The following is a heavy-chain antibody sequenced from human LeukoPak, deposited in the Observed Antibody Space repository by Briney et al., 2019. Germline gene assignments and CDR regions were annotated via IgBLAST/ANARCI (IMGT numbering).Heavy chain of an antibody. CDR1: GGSISSYY. J-gene: IGHJ6*03. CDR2: IYTSGST. D-gene: IGHD3-16*01. CDR3: ARGGGHLGYYMDV. V-gene: IGHV4-4*07. Sequence: SETLSLTCTVSGGSISSYYWSWIRQPAGKGLEWIGRIYTSGSTNYNPSLKSRVTMSVDTSKSQFSLKLSSVTAADTAVYYCARGGGHLGYYMDVWDKGTTVTVSS.